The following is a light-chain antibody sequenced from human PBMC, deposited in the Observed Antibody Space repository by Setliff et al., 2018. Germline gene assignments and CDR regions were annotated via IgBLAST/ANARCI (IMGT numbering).Light chain of an antibody. Sequence: PPSASGTPGQRVTISCSGSSSNIGSNTVNWYQQLPGTAPKLLIYSNNQRPSGVPDRFSGSESGTSASLAISGLQSEDEADYYCAAWDDSLNGHVFGTGTKV. CDR2: SNN. CDR1: SSNIGSNT. CDR3: AAWDDSLNGHV. V-gene: IGLV1-44*01. J-gene: IGLJ1*01.